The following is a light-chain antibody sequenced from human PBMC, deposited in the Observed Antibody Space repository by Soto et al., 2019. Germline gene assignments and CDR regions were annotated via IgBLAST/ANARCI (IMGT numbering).Light chain of an antibody. CDR1: QSINRY. J-gene: IGKJ1*01. CDR2: TAS. CDR3: QQYNSYWRT. V-gene: IGKV1-39*01. Sequence: DIQMTRSPSSLSASVGDRVTITCRASQSINRYLNWYQQKPGKAPKLLIYTASSLQSGVPSRFSGSGSGTDFTLTISSLQPEDFATYYCQQYNSYWRTFGQGTKVEIK.